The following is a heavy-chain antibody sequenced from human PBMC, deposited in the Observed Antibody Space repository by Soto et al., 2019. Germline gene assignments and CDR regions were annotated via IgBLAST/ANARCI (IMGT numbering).Heavy chain of an antibody. Sequence: EVRLVESGGGLVKPGGSLRLSCAASGFAFSPYTMNWVRQAPGKGLEWVSSISPTSSSIYYADSVKGRFTISRDNAKSSLYLQMNSLRAEDTAVYLCAPIVGYGGDYNPDYWGQGTLVTVSS. V-gene: IGHV3-21*01. CDR3: APIVGYGGDYNPDY. CDR1: GFAFSPYT. J-gene: IGHJ4*02. D-gene: IGHD2-21*02. CDR2: ISPTSSSI.